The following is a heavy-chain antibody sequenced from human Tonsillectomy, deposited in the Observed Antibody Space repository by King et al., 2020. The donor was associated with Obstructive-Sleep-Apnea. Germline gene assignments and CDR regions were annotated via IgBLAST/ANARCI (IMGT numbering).Heavy chain of an antibody. CDR2: IDPSDSYT. V-gene: IGHV5-10-1*01. Sequence: VQLVESGAEVEKPGESLRISCKGSGYSFTSYWISWVRQMPGKGLEWMGRIDPSDSYTNYSPSFQGHVTISADKSISTAYLQWSSLKASDTAMYYCARLRFLEWLPSNNWFDPWGQGTLVTVSS. CDR3: ARLRFLEWLPSNNWFDP. D-gene: IGHD3-3*01. J-gene: IGHJ5*02. CDR1: GYSFTSYW.